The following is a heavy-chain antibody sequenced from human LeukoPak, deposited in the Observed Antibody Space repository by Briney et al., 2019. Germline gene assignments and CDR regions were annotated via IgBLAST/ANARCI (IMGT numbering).Heavy chain of an antibody. CDR2: INHSGST. J-gene: IGHJ4*02. Sequence: SETLSLTCAVYGGSFSGYYWSWIRQPPGKGLEWIGEINHSGSTNYNPSLKSRVTISVDTSKNQFSLKLSSVAAADTAVYYCARGPYYYGSGSWVFDYWGQGTLVTVSS. D-gene: IGHD3-10*01. V-gene: IGHV4-34*01. CDR3: ARGPYYYGSGSWVFDY. CDR1: GGSFSGYY.